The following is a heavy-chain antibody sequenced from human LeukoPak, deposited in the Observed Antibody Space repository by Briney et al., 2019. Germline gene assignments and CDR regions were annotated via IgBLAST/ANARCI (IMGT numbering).Heavy chain of an antibody. V-gene: IGHV3-7*01. D-gene: IGHD3-3*01. J-gene: IGHJ4*02. CDR2: LKQDGSEK. Sequence: GGSLRLSCAASGFTFSSYWMSWVRQAPGKGLEWVANLKQDGSEKYYVDSVKGRFTISRDNAKNSLYLQMNSLRAEDTAVYYCARVITIFGVVIICIGYWGQGTLVTVSS. CDR1: GFTFSSYW. CDR3: ARVITIFGVVIICIGY.